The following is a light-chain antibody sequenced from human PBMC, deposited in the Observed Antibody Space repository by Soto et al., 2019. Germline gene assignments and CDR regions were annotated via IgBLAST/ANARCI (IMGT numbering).Light chain of an antibody. CDR2: SNN. V-gene: IGLV1-44*01. J-gene: IGLJ1*01. Sequence: QSVLTQPPSASGAPGQRVTISCSGSSSNVGSNTVSWYQQFPGTAPRLLIHSNNKRPSGVPDRFSGSKSGTSASLAISALQSEDEADYYCAAWDDSLNASVFGGGTKVTVL. CDR3: AAWDDSLNASV. CDR1: SSNVGSNT.